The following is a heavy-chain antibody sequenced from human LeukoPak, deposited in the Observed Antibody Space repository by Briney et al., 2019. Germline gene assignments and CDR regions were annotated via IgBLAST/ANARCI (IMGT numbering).Heavy chain of an antibody. Sequence: GGSLRLSCAASGFTFSSYGMHWVRQAPGKGLEWVAVIWYDGSNKYYADSVKGRFTISRDNSKNTLYLQMNSLRAEDTAVYYCANLEVFRYFDWLPAGDYWGQGTLVTVSS. V-gene: IGHV3-33*08. D-gene: IGHD3-9*01. CDR3: ANLEVFRYFDWLPAGDY. J-gene: IGHJ4*02. CDR1: GFTFSSYG. CDR2: IWYDGSNK.